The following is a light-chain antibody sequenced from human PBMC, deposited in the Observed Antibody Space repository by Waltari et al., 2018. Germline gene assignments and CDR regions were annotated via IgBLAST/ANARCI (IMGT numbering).Light chain of an antibody. J-gene: IGLJ3*02. CDR3: CSYAGSSTWV. CDR2: EVT. Sequence: QSALTQPASVSGSPGQSITISCTATSSVVGSYTLVSWYQQHPGKAPKLVIYEVTKRPSGVSTRFSGSKSGNTASLTISGLQAEDEADYCCCSYAGSSTWVFGGGTKLTVL. V-gene: IGLV2-23*02. CDR1: SSVVGSYTL.